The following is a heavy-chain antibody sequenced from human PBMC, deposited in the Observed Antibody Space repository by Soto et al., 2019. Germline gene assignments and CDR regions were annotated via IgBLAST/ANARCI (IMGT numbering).Heavy chain of an antibody. Sequence: ASVKVSCKASGYTFTSYGISWVRQAPGQGLEWMGWISAYNGNTNYAQRLQGRVTMTTDTSTSTAYMELRSLRSDDTAVYYCARIYSKIVVVPAAINYYYYGMDVWGQGTTVTVSS. CDR2: ISAYNGNT. V-gene: IGHV1-18*04. CDR3: ARIYSKIVVVPAAINYYYYGMDV. CDR1: GYTFTSYG. J-gene: IGHJ6*02. D-gene: IGHD2-2*02.